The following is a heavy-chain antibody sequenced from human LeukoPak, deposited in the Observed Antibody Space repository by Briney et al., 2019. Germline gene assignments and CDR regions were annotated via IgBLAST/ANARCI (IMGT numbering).Heavy chain of an antibody. J-gene: IGHJ4*02. CDR2: ISSSSSTI. Sequence: GGSLRLSCAASGFTFSSYSMNWVRQAPGKGLEWVSYISSSSSTIYYADSVKGRFTISRDNAKNSLYLQMNSLRAEDTAVYYCARGGHYDFWSGYYTPQDYWGQGTLVTVSS. CDR3: ARGGHYDFWSGYYTPQDY. V-gene: IGHV3-48*01. D-gene: IGHD3-3*01. CDR1: GFTFSSYS.